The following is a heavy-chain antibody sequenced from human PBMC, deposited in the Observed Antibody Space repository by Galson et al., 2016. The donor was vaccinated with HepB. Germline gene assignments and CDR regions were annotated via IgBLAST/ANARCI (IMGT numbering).Heavy chain of an antibody. D-gene: IGHD3-3*02. Sequence: SLRLSCAASGLTLRRHTISWVRQAPGKGLEWVSEISDDAESIEYAQSVKGRFAISRDNSKNTVFLQMDSLRADDTALYYCAKMDTVLGNGMDVWGQGTTVTVSS. V-gene: IGHV3-23*01. CDR1: GLTLRRHT. CDR2: ISDDAESI. J-gene: IGHJ6*01. CDR3: AKMDTVLGNGMDV.